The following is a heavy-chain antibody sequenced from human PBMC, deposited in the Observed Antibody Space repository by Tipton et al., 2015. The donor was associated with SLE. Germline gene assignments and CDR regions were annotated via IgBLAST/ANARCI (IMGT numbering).Heavy chain of an antibody. D-gene: IGHD3-3*01. Sequence: VQLVQSGGGLVQPGGSLRLSCAPSGFTVSSQYMSWVRQAPGKGLEWVLLIDSGGFAYYADSVKGRFTISRDNSKNTLYLQMNNLRIEDTAVYYCARSYDPPLYGMDVWGQGTTVTVSS. V-gene: IGHV3-53*04. CDR1: GFTVSSQY. CDR2: IDSGGFA. J-gene: IGHJ6*01. CDR3: ARSYDPPLYGMDV.